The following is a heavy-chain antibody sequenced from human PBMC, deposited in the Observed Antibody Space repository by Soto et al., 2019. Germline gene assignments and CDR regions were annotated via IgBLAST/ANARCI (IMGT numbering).Heavy chain of an antibody. V-gene: IGHV3-9*01. Sequence: GGSLGLSCAASGFTFDDYAMHWVRQAPGKGLEWVSGISWNSGSIGYADSVKGRFTISRDNAKNSLYLQMNSLRAEDTALYYCAKDIYYGSGSYDAFDIWAQGTMVTV. J-gene: IGHJ3*02. CDR3: AKDIYYGSGSYDAFDI. CDR1: GFTFDDYA. D-gene: IGHD3-10*01. CDR2: ISWNSGSI.